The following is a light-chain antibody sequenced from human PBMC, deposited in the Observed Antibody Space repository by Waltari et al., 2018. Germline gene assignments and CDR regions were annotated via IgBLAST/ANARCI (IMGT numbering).Light chain of an antibody. CDR3: SSQSTKNGVI. CDR2: DVN. CDR1: SSDVGGDDS. Sequence: QSALTQPASVSGSPGQSITISCTGSSSDVGGDDSVSWYEDHPGQAPKVIIYDVNKPPSGVSDRFSGSKSGNTASLTISGLQAEDEATFYCSSQSTKNGVIFGGGTKVTVL. V-gene: IGLV2-14*03. J-gene: IGLJ2*01.